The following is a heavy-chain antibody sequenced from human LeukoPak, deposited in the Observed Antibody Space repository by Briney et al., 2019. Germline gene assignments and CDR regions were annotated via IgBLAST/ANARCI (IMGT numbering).Heavy chain of an antibody. CDR2: ISSSSSTI. D-gene: IGHD3-10*01. V-gene: IGHV3-48*04. J-gene: IGHJ3*02. Sequence: GGSLRLSCAASGFTFSSYSMNWVRQAPGKGLEWVSYISSSSSTIYYADSVKGRFTISRDNAKNSLYLQKNSLRAEDTAVYYCARSRWFGMAGAFDIWGQGTMVTVSS. CDR1: GFTFSSYS. CDR3: ARSRWFGMAGAFDI.